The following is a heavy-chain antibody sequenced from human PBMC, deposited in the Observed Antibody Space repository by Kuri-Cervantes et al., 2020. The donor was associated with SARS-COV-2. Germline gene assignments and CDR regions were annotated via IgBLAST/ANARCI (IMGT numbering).Heavy chain of an antibody. CDR2: TSSSSSYI. V-gene: IGHV3-21*01. Sequence: TSPASQYAFSISSMNGVRQAPGKGLEWVSSTSSSSSYIYYADSVKGRFTISRDNAKNSLYLQMNSLRAEDTAVYYCARDYCSSTSCDNDAFDIWGQGTMVTVSS. D-gene: IGHD2-2*02. J-gene: IGHJ3*02. CDR1: QYAFSISS. CDR3: ARDYCSSTSCDNDAFDI.